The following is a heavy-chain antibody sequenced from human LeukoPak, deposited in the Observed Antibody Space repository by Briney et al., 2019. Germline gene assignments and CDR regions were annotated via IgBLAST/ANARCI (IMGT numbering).Heavy chain of an antibody. Sequence: HSGGSLRLSCAASGFTFSSYAMHSVRQAPGKGLEWVAVISYDGSNKYYADSVKGRLTISRDNSKNTLYLQMNSLRAEDTAVYYCARATVGQLIDYWGQGTLVTVSS. D-gene: IGHD4-23*01. CDR3: ARATVGQLIDY. J-gene: IGHJ4*02. CDR2: ISYDGSNK. CDR1: GFTFSSYA. V-gene: IGHV3-30-3*01.